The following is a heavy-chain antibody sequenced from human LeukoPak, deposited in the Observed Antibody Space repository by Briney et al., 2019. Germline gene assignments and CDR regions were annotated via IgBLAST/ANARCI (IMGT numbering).Heavy chain of an antibody. V-gene: IGHV3-23*01. CDR2: VTDIGGT. J-gene: IGHJ4*02. CDR1: GFTFSGYV. Sequence: GGSLRLSCAASGFTFSGYVMNWVRQASGKGLEWVSTVTDIGGTYYADSVKGRFTISRDNSKNTVFLQMNSLRAEDTAVYYCAKKSLKVTPTPANYFDYWGQGALVTVSS. CDR3: AKKSLKVTPTPANYFDY. D-gene: IGHD2-2*01.